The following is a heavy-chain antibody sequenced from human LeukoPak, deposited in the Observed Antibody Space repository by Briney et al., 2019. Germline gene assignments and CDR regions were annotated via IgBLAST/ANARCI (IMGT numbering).Heavy chain of an antibody. V-gene: IGHV1-69*04. Sequence: GASVKVSCKASGGTFSSYAISWVRQAPGQGLEWMGRIIPILGIANYAQKFQGRVTITADKSTSTAYMELSSLRSEDTAVYYCARVYGEYGHDAFDIWGQGTMVTVSS. CDR1: GGTFSSYA. CDR3: ARVYGEYGHDAFDI. D-gene: IGHD4-17*01. CDR2: IIPILGIA. J-gene: IGHJ3*02.